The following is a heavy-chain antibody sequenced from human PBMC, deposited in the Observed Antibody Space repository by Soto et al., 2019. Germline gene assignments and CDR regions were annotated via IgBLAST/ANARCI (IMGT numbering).Heavy chain of an antibody. CDR2: ISYDGSNK. CDR3: AKPHYDFWSGYRGPVDY. J-gene: IGHJ4*02. Sequence: QVQLVESGGGVVQPGRSLRLSCAASGFTFSSYGMHWVRQAPGKGLEWVAVISYDGSNKYYADSVKGRFTISRDNSKNTLYLQMNSLRAEDTAVYYCAKPHYDFWSGYRGPVDYWGQGTLVTVSS. V-gene: IGHV3-30*18. D-gene: IGHD3-3*01. CDR1: GFTFSSYG.